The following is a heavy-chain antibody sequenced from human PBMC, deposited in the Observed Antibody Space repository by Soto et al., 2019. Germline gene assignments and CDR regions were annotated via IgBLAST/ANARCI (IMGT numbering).Heavy chain of an antibody. V-gene: IGHV3-23*01. J-gene: IGHJ3*02. CDR3: AKDPQRCSGGSCYSFQGGAFDI. CDR2: ISGSGGST. CDR1: GFTFSSYA. D-gene: IGHD2-15*01. Sequence: GGSLRLSCAASGFTFSSYAMSWVRQAPGKGLEWVSAISGSGGSTYYADSVKGRFTISRDNSKNTLYLQMNSLRAEDTAVYYCAKDPQRCSGGSCYSFQGGAFDIWGQGTMVTVSS.